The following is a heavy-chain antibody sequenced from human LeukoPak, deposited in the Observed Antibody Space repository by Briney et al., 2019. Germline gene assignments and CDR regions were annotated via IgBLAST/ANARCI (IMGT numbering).Heavy chain of an antibody. CDR3: ARALFRGSYRDFDY. CDR2: IYTSGST. D-gene: IGHD1-26*01. CDR1: GGSISSYY. V-gene: IGHV4-4*07. J-gene: IGHJ4*02. Sequence: SETLSLTCTVSGGSISSYYWSWIRQPAGKGLEWIGRIYTSGSTNYNPSLKSRVTISVDTSKNQFSLRLSSVTAADTAVYFCARALFRGSYRDFDYWGQGTLVTVSS.